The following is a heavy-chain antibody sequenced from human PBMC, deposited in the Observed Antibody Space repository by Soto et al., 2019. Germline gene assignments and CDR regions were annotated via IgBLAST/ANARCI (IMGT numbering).Heavy chain of an antibody. J-gene: IGHJ2*01. D-gene: IGHD2-15*01. CDR2: GSGSGGST. V-gene: IGHV3-23*01. Sequence: PGGSLRLSCAASGFTFSSYAMSWVRQAPGKGLDWVSGGSGSGGSTYYADSVKGRFTISRDTSKNTLYLQVSSLSAEDTAVYCCAKAPGECSGGSCYWYIDIWGRGTLVTVSS. CDR3: AKAPGECSGGSCYWYIDI. CDR1: GFTFSSYA.